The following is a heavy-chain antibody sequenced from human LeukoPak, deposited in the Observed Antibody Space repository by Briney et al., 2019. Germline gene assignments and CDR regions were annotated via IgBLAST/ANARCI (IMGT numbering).Heavy chain of an antibody. CDR2: MHYSGSA. J-gene: IGHJ4*02. D-gene: IGHD5-12*01. CDR1: DGSISSYY. Sequence: SETLSLTCNVSDGSISSYYWNWIRQPPGETLEWIGYMHYSGSANYNPSLKSRVTMSVDTSKNQFSLRLSSVTAADTAVYYCAGPSSRRSGLFDYWGQGTLVTVSS. CDR3: AGPSSRRSGLFDY. V-gene: IGHV4-59*08.